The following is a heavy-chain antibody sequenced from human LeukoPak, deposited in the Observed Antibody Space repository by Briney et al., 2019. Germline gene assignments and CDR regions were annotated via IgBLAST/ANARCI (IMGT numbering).Heavy chain of an antibody. CDR1: GYSISSGYY. V-gene: IGHV4-38-2*02. J-gene: IGHJ4*02. CDR2: IYHSGST. CDR3: ARDPYGGYDY. D-gene: IGHD4-23*01. Sequence: SETLSLTCAVSGYSISSGYYWGWIRPPPGKGLEWIGSIYHSGSTYYNPSLKSRVTISVDTSKNQFSLKLSSVTAADTAVYYCARDPYGGYDYWGQGTLVTASS.